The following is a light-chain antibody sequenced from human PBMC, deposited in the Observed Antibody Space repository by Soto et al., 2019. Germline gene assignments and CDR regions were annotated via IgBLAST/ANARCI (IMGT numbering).Light chain of an antibody. CDR3: QQRGEWPPGAT. CDR2: EAS. CDR1: LSISNS. Sequence: EIVLTQSPGTLSLSPGERATLSCGASLSISNSLAWYQQKPGQAPRLLIYEASNRATGIPARFSGSGSGTDFTLTISSLEPEDFAVYYCQQRGEWPPGATFGQGTRLEIK. V-gene: IGKV3-11*01. J-gene: IGKJ5*01.